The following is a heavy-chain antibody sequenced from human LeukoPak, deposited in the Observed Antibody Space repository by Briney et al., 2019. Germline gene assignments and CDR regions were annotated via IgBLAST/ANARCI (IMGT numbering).Heavy chain of an antibody. CDR2: ISAFNGNT. Sequence: ASVKVSCKASGYTFISYGINWVRQAPGQGLEWMGWISAFNGNTSYAQKFQGRVSMTTDTSTTTAYMELRSLRSDDTAVYYCGRDQGAVPVTRVDPWGQGTLVTVSS. CDR3: GRDQGAVPVTRVDP. CDR1: GYTFISYG. V-gene: IGHV1-18*01. J-gene: IGHJ5*02. D-gene: IGHD2-2*01.